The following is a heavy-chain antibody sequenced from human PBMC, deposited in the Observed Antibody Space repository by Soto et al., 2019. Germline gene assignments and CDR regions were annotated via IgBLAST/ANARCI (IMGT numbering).Heavy chain of an antibody. D-gene: IGHD3-10*01. J-gene: IGHJ4*02. Sequence: SQTLSLTCAISGDSVSSNSVACHWIRHSPSRGLEWLGRTYYRSRWYNDYSVSLKSRITIHPDPFRNEFSLQLNSVTPEDTAVYYCARDNTVRTMDLFDYWGQGTLVTVSS. CDR2: TYYRSRWYN. CDR3: ARDNTVRTMDLFDY. CDR1: GDSVSSNSVA. V-gene: IGHV6-1*01.